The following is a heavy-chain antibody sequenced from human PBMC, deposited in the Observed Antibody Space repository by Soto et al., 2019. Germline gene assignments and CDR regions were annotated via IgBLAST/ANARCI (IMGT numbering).Heavy chain of an antibody. Sequence: EVQLVESGGGLVKPGGSLRLSCAASGFTFSNAWMSWVRQAPGKGLEWVGRIKSKTDGGTTDYAAPVKGRFTISRDDSKNTLYLQMNSLKTEDTAVYYCTTDGYSNPAPFDYWGQGTLVTVSS. CDR2: IKSKTDGGTT. CDR3: TTDGYSNPAPFDY. V-gene: IGHV3-15*01. D-gene: IGHD4-4*01. J-gene: IGHJ4*02. CDR1: GFTFSNAW.